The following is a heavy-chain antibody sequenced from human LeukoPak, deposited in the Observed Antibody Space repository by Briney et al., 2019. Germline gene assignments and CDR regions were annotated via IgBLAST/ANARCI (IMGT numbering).Heavy chain of an antibody. Sequence: SETLSLTCTVSGGSISSYYWSWIRQPPGKGLEWIGYIYTSGSTNYNPSLKSRVTISVDTSKNQFSLKLSSVTAADTAVYYCARINYDYVWGSYTKNYYFDYWGQGTLVTVSS. CDR3: ARINYDYVWGSYTKNYYFDY. CDR2: IYTSGST. V-gene: IGHV4-4*09. CDR1: GGSISSYY. J-gene: IGHJ4*02. D-gene: IGHD3-16*01.